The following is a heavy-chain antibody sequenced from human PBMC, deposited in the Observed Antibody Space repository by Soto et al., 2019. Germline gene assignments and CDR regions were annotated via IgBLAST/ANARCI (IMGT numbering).Heavy chain of an antibody. Sequence: ASVKVSCKASGYTFTSYDINWVRQATGQGLEWMGWMNPNSGNTGYAQKFQGRVTMTRNTSISTAYMELSSLRSEDTAVYYCARDCISTSCYEMNAFDIWGQGTTVTVSS. D-gene: IGHD2-2*01. CDR3: ARDCISTSCYEMNAFDI. CDR2: MNPNSGNT. V-gene: IGHV1-8*01. CDR1: GYTFTSYD. J-gene: IGHJ3*02.